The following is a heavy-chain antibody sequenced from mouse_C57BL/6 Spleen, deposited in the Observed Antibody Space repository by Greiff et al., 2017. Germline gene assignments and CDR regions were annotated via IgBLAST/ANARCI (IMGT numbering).Heavy chain of an antibody. J-gene: IGHJ2*01. CDR2: IYPGSGST. V-gene: IGHV1-55*01. CDR1: GYTFTSYW. Sequence: VKLVESGAELVKPGASVKMSCKASGYTFTSYWITWVKQRPGQGLEWIGDIYPGSGSTNYNEKFKSKATLTVDTSSSTAYMQLSSLTSEDSAVYYCARGGFDYWGQGTTLTVSS. CDR3: ARGGFDY.